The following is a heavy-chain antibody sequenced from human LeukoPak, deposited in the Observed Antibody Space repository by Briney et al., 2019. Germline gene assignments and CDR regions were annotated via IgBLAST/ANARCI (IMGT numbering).Heavy chain of an antibody. CDR3: AREYSSSRGPLYFDY. J-gene: IGHJ4*02. V-gene: IGHV4-59*01. CDR1: GGSISSYY. Sequence: PSETLSLTCTVSGGSISSYYWSWIRQPPGKGLEWIGYIYYSGSTNYNPSLKSRVTISVDTSKNQFSLKLSSVTAADTAVYYCAREYSSSRGPLYFDYWGQGTLVTVSS. CDR2: IYYSGST. D-gene: IGHD6-6*01.